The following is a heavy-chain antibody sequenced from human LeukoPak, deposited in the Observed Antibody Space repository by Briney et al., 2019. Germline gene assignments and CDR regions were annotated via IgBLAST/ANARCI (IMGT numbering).Heavy chain of an antibody. CDR2: IYYSGST. Sequence: SETLSLTCTVPGGSISSYYWSWIRQPSGKGLEWIGYIYYSGSTNYNHSLKSRVTISVDTSKNQFSLKLSSVTAADTAVYYCARDLYYYDSSGHYFDYWGQGTLVTVSS. D-gene: IGHD3-22*01. CDR3: ARDLYYYDSSGHYFDY. CDR1: GGSISSYY. V-gene: IGHV4-59*01. J-gene: IGHJ4*02.